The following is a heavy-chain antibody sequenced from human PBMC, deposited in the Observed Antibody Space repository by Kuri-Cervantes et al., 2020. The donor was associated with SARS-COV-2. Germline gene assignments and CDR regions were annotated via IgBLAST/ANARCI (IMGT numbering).Heavy chain of an antibody. CDR3: ARHANDFWSGYYNNWFDP. CDR1: GESFSGYY. Sequence: SETLSLSCAFYGESFSGYYWHRIRQSPGKGLEWIGEVNHRGSTNYNPSLKSRVTISVDTSKNQFPLKLSSVTAADTAVYYCARHANDFWSGYYNNWFDPWGQGTLVTVSS. CDR2: VNHRGST. V-gene: IGHV4-34*01. J-gene: IGHJ5*02. D-gene: IGHD3-3*01.